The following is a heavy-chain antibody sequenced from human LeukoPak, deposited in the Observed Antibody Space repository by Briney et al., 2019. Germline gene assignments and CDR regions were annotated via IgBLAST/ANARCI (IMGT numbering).Heavy chain of an antibody. Sequence: SETLSLTCTVSGGSISSHYWSWIRQPPGKGLEWIGYIYYSGSTNYNPSLKSRVTISVDTSKNQCSLKLSSVTAADTAVYYCARGSYNWVYWGQGNLVTVSS. CDR2: IYYSGST. CDR3: ARGSYNWVY. V-gene: IGHV4-59*11. CDR1: GGSISSHY. J-gene: IGHJ4*02. D-gene: IGHD5-24*01.